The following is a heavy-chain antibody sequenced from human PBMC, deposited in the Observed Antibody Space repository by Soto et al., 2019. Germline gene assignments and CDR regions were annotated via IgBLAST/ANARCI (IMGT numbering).Heavy chain of an antibody. D-gene: IGHD5-12*01. J-gene: IGHJ5*02. CDR2: IIPIFGTT. CDR3: AKDGGADGYFGNWLDP. Sequence: QVHLVQSGAEVKKPGSSVNVSCKASGGTFSNYAITWVRQAPGQGLEWVGRIIPIFGTTNVAQKFQGRVTITADEXTXXAYMERSGLRSDDTAVYYCAKDGGADGYFGNWLDPWGQGTLVTVSS. CDR1: GGTFSNYA. V-gene: IGHV1-69*15.